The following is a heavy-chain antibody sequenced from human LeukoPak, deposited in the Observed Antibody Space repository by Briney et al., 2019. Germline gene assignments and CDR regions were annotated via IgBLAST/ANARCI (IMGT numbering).Heavy chain of an antibody. Sequence: ETLSLSCAVYGGSFSSYYWGWIRQPPGKGLEWIGSIYYSGSTYYNPSLKSRVTISVDTSKNQFSLKLSSVTAADTAVYYCARENVDNYYDSSYAFDIWGQGTMVTVSS. CDR2: IYYSGST. D-gene: IGHD3-22*01. J-gene: IGHJ3*02. V-gene: IGHV4-39*07. CDR3: ARENVDNYYDSSYAFDI. CDR1: GGSFSSYY.